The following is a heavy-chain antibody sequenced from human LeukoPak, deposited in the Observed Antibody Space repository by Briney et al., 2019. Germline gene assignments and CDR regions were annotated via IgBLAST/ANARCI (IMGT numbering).Heavy chain of an antibody. D-gene: IGHD3-22*01. CDR3: TTESVRSQGYYFDSSAYDY. J-gene: IGHJ4*02. CDR1: GFTFSDYY. V-gene: IGHV3-11*01. Sequence: GGSLRLSCAASGFTFSDYYMSWIRQAPGKGLEWVSYISSSGSTIYYADSVKGRFTISRDNAKNSLYLQMNSLRTEDTAVYYCTTESVRSQGYYFDSSAYDYWGQGTLVTVSS. CDR2: ISSSGSTI.